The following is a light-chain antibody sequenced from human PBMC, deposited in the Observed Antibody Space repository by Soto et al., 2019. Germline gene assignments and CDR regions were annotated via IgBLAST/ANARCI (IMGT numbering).Light chain of an antibody. Sequence: QTVVTQEPSFSVSPGRTVTLTCGLSSGSVSTSYYPSWYQQTPGQAPRTLIYGTNTRSSGVPARFSGSILGNKAALTITGAQADDESDYYCVLYMGSGIWVFGGGTKLTVL. J-gene: IGLJ3*02. CDR3: VLYMGSGIWV. V-gene: IGLV8-61*01. CDR1: SGSVSTSYY. CDR2: GTN.